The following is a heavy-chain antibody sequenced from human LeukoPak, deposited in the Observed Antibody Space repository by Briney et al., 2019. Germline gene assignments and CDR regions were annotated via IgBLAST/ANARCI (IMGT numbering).Heavy chain of an antibody. CDR3: ARMMATIRGRCTGSDY. V-gene: IGHV2-70*11. CDR2: IDWDDDK. Sequence: SGPALVKPTQTLTLTCTFSGFSLSTSGMCVSWIRQPPGKALEWLARIDWDDDKYYSTSLKTRLTISKDTSKNQVVLTMTNMDPVHTATYSCARMMATIRGRCTGSDYWGQGTLVTVSS. D-gene: IGHD5-24*01. J-gene: IGHJ4*02. CDR1: GFSLSTSGMC.